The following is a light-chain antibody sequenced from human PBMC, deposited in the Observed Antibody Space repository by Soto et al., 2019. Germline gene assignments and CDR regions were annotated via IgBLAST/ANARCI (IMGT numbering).Light chain of an antibody. Sequence: DIQMTQSPSSLSASVGDRVTITCRASQGIRHYLAWYQQKPGKVPKLLIYEASNLQSGVPSRFRGGGSGTEFTLTISSLQPEDVATYFCLQDYNYPFTFGQGTKLDIK. CDR2: EAS. V-gene: IGKV1-27*01. CDR3: LQDYNYPFT. CDR1: QGIRHY. J-gene: IGKJ2*01.